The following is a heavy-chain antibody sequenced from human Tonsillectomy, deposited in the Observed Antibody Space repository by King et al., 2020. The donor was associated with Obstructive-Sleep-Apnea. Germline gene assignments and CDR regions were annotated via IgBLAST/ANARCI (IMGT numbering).Heavy chain of an antibody. J-gene: IGHJ3*02. V-gene: IGHV1-46*01. Sequence: QLVQSGAEVKKPGASVKVSCKASGYTFTSYYMHWVRQAPGQGLEWMGIINPSGGSTSYAQKFQGRVTMTRDTSTSTGYMELSRLRSGDTAVYYCARVPRPYCSGGSCYSFYAFDIWGQGTMVTVSS. CDR1: GYTFTSYY. D-gene: IGHD2-15*01. CDR2: INPSGGST. CDR3: ARVPRPYCSGGSCYSFYAFDI.